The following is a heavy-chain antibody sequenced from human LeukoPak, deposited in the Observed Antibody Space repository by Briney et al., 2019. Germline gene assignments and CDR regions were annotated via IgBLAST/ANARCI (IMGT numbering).Heavy chain of an antibody. Sequence: SGPTLVTPTQTLTLTCTFSGFSLSTRGMCVNWIRQPPGKALEWLARIDWDDDKYYSTSLRTRLTISKDTSKNRVVLTMASMDPVDTATYYCARAYYYGSERHPFDIWGQGTMVTVSS. V-gene: IGHV2-70*11. D-gene: IGHD3-10*01. CDR1: GFSLSTRGMC. CDR3: ARAYYYGSERHPFDI. J-gene: IGHJ3*02. CDR2: IDWDDDK.